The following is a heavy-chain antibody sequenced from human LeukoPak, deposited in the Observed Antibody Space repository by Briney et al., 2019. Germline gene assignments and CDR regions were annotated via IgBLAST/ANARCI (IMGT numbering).Heavy chain of an antibody. CDR1: GFTFSDYG. D-gene: IGHD3-10*01. Sequence: PGGSLRLSCAVSGFTFSDYGMNWVRHAPGKGLEWVSFISYSSSHIYYADSVKGRFTNSRDNAQNSLYLQMNSLRAEDKAVYYCARFTSGSGSNEYFDYWGQGTLVTVSS. V-gene: IGHV3-21*01. CDR3: ARFTSGSGSNEYFDY. J-gene: IGHJ4*02. CDR2: ISYSSSHI.